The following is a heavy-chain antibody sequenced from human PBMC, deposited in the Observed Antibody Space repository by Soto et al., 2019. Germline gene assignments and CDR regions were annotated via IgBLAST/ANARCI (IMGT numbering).Heavy chain of an antibody. CDR2: IYHAGST. CDR3: ARYGEDYYSGLDV. V-gene: IGHV4-38-2*01. Sequence: EPLSLTCSVSGYSITSGYYWGWIRQPPGKGLEWIGNIYHAGSTYYSPSLKSRVIISIDSPRNSFSLELSSLTAADTAVYYCARYGEDYYSGLDVWGQGTTVTVS. J-gene: IGHJ6*02. CDR1: GYSITSGYY. D-gene: IGHD4-17*01.